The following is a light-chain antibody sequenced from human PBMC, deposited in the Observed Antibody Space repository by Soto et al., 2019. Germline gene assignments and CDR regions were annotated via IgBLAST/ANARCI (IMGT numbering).Light chain of an antibody. CDR3: QQYNNWPRRT. V-gene: IGKV3-15*01. CDR1: QSVSSN. Sequence: EIVMTQSPVTLSVSPGERATLSCRASQSVSSNLAWYQQKPGQAPRLLIYGASTRATGIPARFSGSGSGTEFTLTISSLQSEDFAVYYCQQYNNWPRRTFGQGTKVEIK. CDR2: GAS. J-gene: IGKJ1*01.